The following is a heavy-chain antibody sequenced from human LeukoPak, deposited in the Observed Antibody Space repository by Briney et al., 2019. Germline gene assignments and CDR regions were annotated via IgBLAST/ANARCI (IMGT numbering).Heavy chain of an antibody. CDR3: ARHVTQGLRSSFDY. V-gene: IGHV4-39*01. D-gene: IGHD6-19*01. Sequence: PSETLSFTCTVYACSISSSVCEWGWLRQPPGKGLEWIGSIYYSDTTYYHQGLRSLSTISVHTPKNQLPLRLSSMTAADTAVYYCARHVTQGLRSSFDYWGQGALVTVSS. J-gene: IGHJ4*02. CDR2: IYYSDTT. CDR1: ACSISSSVCE.